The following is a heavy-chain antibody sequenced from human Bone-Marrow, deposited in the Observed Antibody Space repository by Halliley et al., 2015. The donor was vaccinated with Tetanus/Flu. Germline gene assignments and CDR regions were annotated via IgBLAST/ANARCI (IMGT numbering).Heavy chain of an antibody. D-gene: IGHD3-16*01. CDR3: ARELFYHSFSFDN. CDR1: GFSFSEYY. Sequence: SLRLSCAASGFSFSEYYMGWIRQAPGKGLEWVSYTSSSGSTIYYADSVKGRFTISRDNARNSLFLQLNSLTAEDAAVYYCARELFYHSFSFDNWGQGALVSVSS. J-gene: IGHJ4*02. CDR2: TSSSGSTI. V-gene: IGHV3-11*01.